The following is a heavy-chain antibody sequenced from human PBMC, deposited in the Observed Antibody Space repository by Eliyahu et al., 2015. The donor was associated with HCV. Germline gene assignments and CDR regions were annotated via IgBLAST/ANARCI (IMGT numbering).Heavy chain of an antibody. D-gene: IGHD5-12*01. CDR1: GFTFSSYA. CDR2: IWFDGINK. CDR3: AGDPPQSGYRLDS. Sequence: QVQLVESGGGVVQPGRSLRLSCAASGFTFSSYAMHWVRQAPGKGLEWVAIIWFDGINKYYADSLKGRFTISRDNSKNTLYLQMNSLRAEDTAVYYCAGDPPQSGYRLDSWGQGTLVTVSS. J-gene: IGHJ4*02. V-gene: IGHV3-33*01.